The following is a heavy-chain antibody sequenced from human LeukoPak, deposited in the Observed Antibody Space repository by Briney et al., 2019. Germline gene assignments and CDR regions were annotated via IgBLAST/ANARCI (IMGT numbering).Heavy chain of an antibody. J-gene: IGHJ4*02. CDR3: ARENDYALDY. Sequence: GGSLRLSCAASGFIFSRFEMTWVRQAPGKGLGWVAVIRYVGSDKYYADSVKGRFTISRDNSQNTMYLQMNSLRVEDTAVYYCARENDYALDYWGQGTLVTVSS. CDR1: GFIFSRFE. V-gene: IGHV3-30*04. D-gene: IGHD4-17*01. CDR2: IRYVGSDK.